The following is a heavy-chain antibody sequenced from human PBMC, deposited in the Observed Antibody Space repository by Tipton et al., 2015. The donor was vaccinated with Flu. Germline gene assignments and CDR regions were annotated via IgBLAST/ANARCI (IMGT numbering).Heavy chain of an antibody. D-gene: IGHD3-10*01. J-gene: IGHJ4*02. CDR1: GFTFSYYG. V-gene: IGHV3-21*01. Sequence: SLRLSCAASGFTFSYYGMNWVRLAPGKGLEWVSFISSSGSHTYYADSVRSRFTVSRDDAKNSLYLQMNSLRAEDTAVYFCATPLHYGKPFFDHWGQGTLVTVSS. CDR3: ATPLHYGKPFFDH. CDR2: ISSSGSHT.